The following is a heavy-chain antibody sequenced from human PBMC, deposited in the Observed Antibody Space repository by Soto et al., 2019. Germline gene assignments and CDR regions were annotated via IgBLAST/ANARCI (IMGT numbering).Heavy chain of an antibody. CDR2: ISSSGSTI. CDR3: ARQRYCSGGSCYANWFDP. Sequence: EVQLVESGGGLVQPGGSLRLSCAASGFTFSSYEMNWVRQAPGKGLEWVSYISSSGSTIDYADSVKGRFTISRDNAKNSLYLQMNSLRAEDTAVYYCARQRYCSGGSCYANWFDPWGQGTLVTVSS. J-gene: IGHJ5*02. V-gene: IGHV3-48*03. D-gene: IGHD2-15*01. CDR1: GFTFSSYE.